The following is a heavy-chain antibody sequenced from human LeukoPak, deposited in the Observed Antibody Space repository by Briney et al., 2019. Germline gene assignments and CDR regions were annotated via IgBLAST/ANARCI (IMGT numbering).Heavy chain of an antibody. D-gene: IGHD3-22*01. CDR2: IYYSGST. J-gene: IGHJ4*02. CDR3: ASVLYYYDSSGYIDY. CDR1: GGSISSGGYS. V-gene: IGHV4-30-2*05. Sequence: PSQTLSLTCAVSGGSISSGGYSWSWIRQPPGKGLEWIGYIYYSGSTYYNPSLKSRVTISVDTSKNQFSLKLSSVTAADTAVYYCASVLYYYDSSGYIDYWGQGTLVTVSS.